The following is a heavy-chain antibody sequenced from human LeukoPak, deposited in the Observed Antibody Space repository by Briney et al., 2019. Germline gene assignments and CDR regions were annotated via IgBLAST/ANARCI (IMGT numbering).Heavy chain of an antibody. V-gene: IGHV3-21*06. CDR2: ISSGATYI. CDR1: GFTFKNYG. J-gene: IGHJ6*02. Sequence: GGSLRLSCAASGFTFKNYGMNWVRQAPGKGLEWVSSISSGATYIDNADSVKGRFTISRDNAKNSLYLEMNSLRAEDTADCVRSKGGAQREYGMDVWGQGTTVTVSS. D-gene: IGHD1-1*01. CDR3: SKGGAQREYGMDV.